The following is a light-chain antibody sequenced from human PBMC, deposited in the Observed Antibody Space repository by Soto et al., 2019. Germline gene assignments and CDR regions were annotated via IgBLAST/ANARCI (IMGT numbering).Light chain of an antibody. Sequence: DIQMAQSPSSLSASLGDTVTITCQASHDIDNYLNCYQQKPGKAPKLLIYVASSLETGVPSRFSGSGSGTDLTLTISSLQPEDVATYYCQKCKVAHFTFGGGTKVDI. CDR2: VAS. CDR1: HDIDNY. V-gene: IGKV1-33*01. J-gene: IGKJ4*01. CDR3: QKCKVAHFT.